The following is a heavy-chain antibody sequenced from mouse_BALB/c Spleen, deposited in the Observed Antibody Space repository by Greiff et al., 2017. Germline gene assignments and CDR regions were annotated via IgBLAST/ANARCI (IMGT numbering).Heavy chain of an antibody. CDR3: ARGYDYAAWFAY. CDR2: ISYSGST. V-gene: IGHV3-2*02. Sequence: DVQLQESGPGLVKPSQSLSLTCTVTGYSITSDYAWNWIRQFPGNKLEWMGYISYSGSTSYNPSLKSRISITRDTSKNQFFLQLNSVTTEDTATYYCARGYDYAAWFAYWGQGTLVTVSA. CDR1: GYSITSDYA. D-gene: IGHD2-4*01. J-gene: IGHJ3*01.